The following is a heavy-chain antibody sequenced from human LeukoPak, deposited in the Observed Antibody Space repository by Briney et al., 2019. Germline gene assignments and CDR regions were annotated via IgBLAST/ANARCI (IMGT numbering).Heavy chain of an antibody. Sequence: GGSLRLSCAASGFTFSDYYMSWIRQAPGKGLEWVSYISSSGSTIYYADSVKGRFTISGDNSKNTLYLQMNSLRAEDTAVYYCASPGSGYEDFDYWGQGTLVTVSS. CDR3: ASPGSGYEDFDY. CDR1: GFTFSDYY. V-gene: IGHV3-11*04. J-gene: IGHJ4*02. D-gene: IGHD5-12*01. CDR2: ISSSGSTI.